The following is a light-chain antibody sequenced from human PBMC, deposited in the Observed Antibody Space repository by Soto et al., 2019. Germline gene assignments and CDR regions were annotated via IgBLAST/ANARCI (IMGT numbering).Light chain of an antibody. V-gene: IGLV2-23*01. CDR1: SSDFGSYNL. CDR2: EGS. J-gene: IGLJ2*01. CDR3: CSYAGSVV. Sequence: QSVLTQPASVSGSPGQSITISCTGTSSDFGSYNLVSWYQQHPGKAPKLMIYEGSKRPSGVSNRFSGSKSGNTASLTLSGLQAEDEADYYCCSYAGSVVFGGGTKVTVL.